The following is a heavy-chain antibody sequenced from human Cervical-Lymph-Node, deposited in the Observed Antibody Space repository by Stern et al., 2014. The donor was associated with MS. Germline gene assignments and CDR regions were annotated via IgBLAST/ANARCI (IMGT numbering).Heavy chain of an antibody. D-gene: IGHD2-2*01. J-gene: IGHJ6*02. CDR2: IYYSGTT. CDR3: ARDHFTTSLDV. Sequence: QVQLQESGPGLVKPSQTLSLTCTVSGGSISSDNYYWTWIRQHPGPGLEWIGHIYYSGTTYYNPSLKSRVSITVDTSKNLFSLRLSSVTAADTAVYYCARDHFTTSLDVWGHGTTVTVS. CDR1: GGSISSDNYY. V-gene: IGHV4-31*03.